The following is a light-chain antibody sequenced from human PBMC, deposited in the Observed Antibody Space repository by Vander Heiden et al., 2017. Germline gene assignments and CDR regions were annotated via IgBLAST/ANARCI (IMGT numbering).Light chain of an antibody. CDR2: GAS. Sequence: EIVLTQSPGTLSLSPGERATLSCRASQSGSSNYLAWYQQKPGQAPRLLIYGASSRATGIPDRFSGSGSGTDFTLTISRLEPEDFAVYYCQQYGSSPMYTFGQGTKLEIK. CDR1: QSGSSNY. V-gene: IGKV3-20*01. CDR3: QQYGSSPMYT. J-gene: IGKJ2*01.